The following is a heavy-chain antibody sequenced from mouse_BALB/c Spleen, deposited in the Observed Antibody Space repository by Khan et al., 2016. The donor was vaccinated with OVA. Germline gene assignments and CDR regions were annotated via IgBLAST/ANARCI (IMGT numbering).Heavy chain of an antibody. D-gene: IGHD1-1*01. CDR3: AISYYGSFWYLDV. CDR2: IYPGDGRT. Sequence: QVQLQQSGPELVKPGASVKMSCKASGYTFRTYYIHWVKQRPGQGLEWIGWIYPGDGRTKYNEKFKGKTTLTADKSSSIVYMLLSSLTSEDSAIYFCAISYYGSFWYLDVWGAGTSVTVSS. V-gene: IGHV1S56*01. CDR1: GYTFRTYY. J-gene: IGHJ1*01.